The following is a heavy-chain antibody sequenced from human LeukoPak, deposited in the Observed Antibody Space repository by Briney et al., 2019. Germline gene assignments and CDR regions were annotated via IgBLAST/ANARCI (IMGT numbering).Heavy chain of an antibody. J-gene: IGHJ4*02. CDR1: GFTFSNYW. CDR3: ASGRQLGY. D-gene: IGHD6-13*01. Sequence: GGSLRLSCAASGFTFSNYWMSWVRQAPGKGLEWVASIKEDGSEKYYVDSVKGRFTISRDNARNSLYLQMNSLRAEDTAVYYCASGRQLGYWGQGTLVTVSS. CDR2: IKEDGSEK. V-gene: IGHV3-7*01.